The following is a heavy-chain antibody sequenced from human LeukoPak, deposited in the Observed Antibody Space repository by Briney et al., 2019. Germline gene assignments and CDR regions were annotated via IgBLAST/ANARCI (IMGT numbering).Heavy chain of an antibody. D-gene: IGHD2-2*01. CDR2: IYIDGTT. CDR1: GFTVSSNY. CDR3: ARGDCTTTRCKTSPIDY. Sequence: GGSLRLSCAASGFTVSSNYMSWVGQAPAKGLEWVSDIYIDGTTYYADSVKGRITISRDNAKNTLYLQMKTLRADDTAVYYCARGDCTTTRCKTSPIDYWGQGTLVTVSS. V-gene: IGHV3-53*01. J-gene: IGHJ4*02.